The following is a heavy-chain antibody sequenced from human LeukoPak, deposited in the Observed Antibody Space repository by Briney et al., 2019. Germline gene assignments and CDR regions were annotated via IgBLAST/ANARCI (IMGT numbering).Heavy chain of an antibody. CDR1: GGSISSYY. J-gene: IGHJ4*02. V-gene: IGHV4-59*01. Sequence: SETLSLTCTVSGGSISSYYWSWIRQPPGKGLEWIGYIYYSGSTNYSPSLKSRVTISVDTSKNQFSLKLSSVTAADTAVYYCAKDQRNYYDSSEFFGYWGQGTLVTVSS. CDR3: AKDQRNYYDSSEFFGY. D-gene: IGHD3-22*01. CDR2: IYYSGST.